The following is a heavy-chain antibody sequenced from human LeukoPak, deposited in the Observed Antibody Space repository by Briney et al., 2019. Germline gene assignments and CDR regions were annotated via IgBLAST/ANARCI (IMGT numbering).Heavy chain of an antibody. V-gene: IGHV1-69*13. CDR2: IIPIFGTA. CDR3: AREWYYGMDV. Sequence: ASVKVSCKASGGTFSSYAISWVRQAPGQGLEWMGGIIPIFGTASYAQKFQGRVTITADESTSTAYMELSSLRSEDTAVYYCAREWYYGMDVWGQGTTVTVSS. J-gene: IGHJ6*02. CDR1: GGTFSSYA.